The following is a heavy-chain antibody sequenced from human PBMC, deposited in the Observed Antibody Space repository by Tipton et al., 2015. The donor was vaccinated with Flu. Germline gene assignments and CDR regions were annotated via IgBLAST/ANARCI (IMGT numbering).Heavy chain of an antibody. D-gene: IGHD3-9*01. Sequence: QVQLVQSGAEVKKPGASVKVSCKASGYTFTSYGISWVRQAPGQGLEWMGWISAYNGNTNYAQKLQGRVTMTTDTSTSTAYMELRRLRSDDTAVYDRARATNYDIWTGYYYYYGMDVWGQGTTVTVSS. CDR2: ISAYNGNT. CDR1: GYTFTSYG. J-gene: IGHJ6*02. CDR3: ARATNYDIWTGYYYYYGMDV. V-gene: IGHV1-18*01.